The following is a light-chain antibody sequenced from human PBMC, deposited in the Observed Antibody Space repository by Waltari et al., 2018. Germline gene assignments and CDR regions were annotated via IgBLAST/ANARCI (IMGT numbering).Light chain of an antibody. V-gene: IGKV1-33*01. CDR2: DAS. J-gene: IGKJ2*01. Sequence: DIQMTQSPSSLSASVGDRVTFTCQATQYITTSLSWFQQKPGEAPRLLIYDASTLQPGVPSRCSGTGSATGFSITITSRQLDDSATYYCQQFHSLPYTFARGTKLHIK. CDR1: QYITTS. CDR3: QQFHSLPYT.